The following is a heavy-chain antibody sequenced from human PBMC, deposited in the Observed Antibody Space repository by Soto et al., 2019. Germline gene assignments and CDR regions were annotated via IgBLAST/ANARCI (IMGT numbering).Heavy chain of an antibody. CDR3: CNVRVSMVRGAYFDY. CDR2: IIPILGIA. Sequence: ASVKVSCKASGGTFSSYTISWVRQAPGQGLEWMGRIIPILGIANYAQKFQGRVTITADKSTSTAYMELSSLRSEDTAVYYCCNVRVSMVRGAYFDYWGQGTLVTVSS. J-gene: IGHJ4*02. V-gene: IGHV1-69*02. CDR1: GGTFSSYT. D-gene: IGHD3-10*01.